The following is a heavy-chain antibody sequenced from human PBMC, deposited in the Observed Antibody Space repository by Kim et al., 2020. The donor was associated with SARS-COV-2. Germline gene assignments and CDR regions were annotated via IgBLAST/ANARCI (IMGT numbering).Heavy chain of an antibody. V-gene: IGHV4-39*07. J-gene: IGHJ4*02. D-gene: IGHD3-22*01. Sequence: SRVTISVDTSKNQFSLKLGSVTAADTAVYYCARGTRRITMIVVVITPFDYWGQGTLVTVSS. CDR3: ARGTRRITMIVVVITPFDY.